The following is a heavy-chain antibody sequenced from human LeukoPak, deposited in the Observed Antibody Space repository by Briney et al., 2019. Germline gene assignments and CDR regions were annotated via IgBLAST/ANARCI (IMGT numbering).Heavy chain of an antibody. CDR2: IYSGGST. D-gene: IGHD2-2*01. J-gene: IGHJ4*02. CDR3: ARVCGTSCYGGVDY. CDR1: GFTFSSYA. V-gene: IGHV3-66*01. Sequence: GGSLRLSCAASGFTFSSYAMSWVRQAPGKGLEWVSVIYSGGSTYYADSVKGRFTISRDNSKNTLYLQMNSLRAEDTAVYYCARVCGTSCYGGVDYWGQGTPVPSPQ.